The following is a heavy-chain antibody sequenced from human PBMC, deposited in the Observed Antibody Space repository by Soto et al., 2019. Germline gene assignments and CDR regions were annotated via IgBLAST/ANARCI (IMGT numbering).Heavy chain of an antibody. Sequence: QVQLQQWGAGLLKPSETLSLTCAVYGGSFSSYYWNWIRQPPGKGLEWIGEINHSGSTNYNPALMSRVPRSVDTSKNQFSLKMNSVTAADTAVYYCAIKVWYSSNWYVHWGQGTLVTVSS. CDR3: AIKVWYSSNWYVH. CDR1: GGSFSSYY. CDR2: INHSGST. V-gene: IGHV4-34*01. D-gene: IGHD6-13*01. J-gene: IGHJ5*02.